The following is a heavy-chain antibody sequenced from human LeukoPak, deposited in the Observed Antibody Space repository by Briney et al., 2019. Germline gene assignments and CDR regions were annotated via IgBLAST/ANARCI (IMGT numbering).Heavy chain of an antibody. CDR3: ARDLIVGYFDY. V-gene: IGHV3-30-3*01. Sequence: GGSLRLSCAASGSTFSSYAMHWVRQAPGKGLEWVAVISYDGSNKYYADSVKGRFTISRDNSKNTLYLQMNSLRAEDTAVYYCARDLIVGYFDYWGQGTLVTVSS. J-gene: IGHJ4*02. CDR1: GSTFSSYA. D-gene: IGHD1-26*01. CDR2: ISYDGSNK.